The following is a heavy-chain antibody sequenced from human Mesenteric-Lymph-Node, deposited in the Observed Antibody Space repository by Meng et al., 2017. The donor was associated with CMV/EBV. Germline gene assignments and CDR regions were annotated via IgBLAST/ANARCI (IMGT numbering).Heavy chain of an antibody. V-gene: IGHV4-34*01. D-gene: IGHD1-14*01. CDR3: ASLAPLNNTKDKIPSGY. J-gene: IGHJ4*02. CDR2: IDHSGST. CDR1: GGSFSAYY. Sequence: QVQLQQRVAGLFMPAETLSLTCGVYGGSFSAYYWSWIRQPPGKGLEWIGEIDHSGSTNYNPSLKSRITISVDTSKNQFSLKLTSVTAADTAVYFCASLAPLNNTKDKIPSGYWGQGTLVTVSS.